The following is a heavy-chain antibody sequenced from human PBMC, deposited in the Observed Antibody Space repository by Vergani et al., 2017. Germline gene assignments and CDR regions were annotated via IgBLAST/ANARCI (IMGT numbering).Heavy chain of an antibody. CDR2: IYYSGST. D-gene: IGHD4-17*01. V-gene: IGHV4-34*01. CDR1: GGSFSGYY. J-gene: IGHJ4*02. CDR3: ARDPRSTVTKYYFDY. Sequence: QVQLQQWGAGLLKPSETLSLTCAVYGGSFSGYYWGWIRQPPGKGLEWIGSIYYSGSTYYNPSLKSRVTISVDTSKSQFSLKLSYVTAADTAVYYCARDPRSTVTKYYFDYWGQGTLVTVSS.